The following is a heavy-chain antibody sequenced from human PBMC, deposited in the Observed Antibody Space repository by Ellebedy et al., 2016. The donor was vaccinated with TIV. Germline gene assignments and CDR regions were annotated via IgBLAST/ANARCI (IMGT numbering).Heavy chain of an antibody. V-gene: IGHV3-23*01. Sequence: GESLKISCAASGFTFRNFAMTWVRQAPGKGLECVSSISSSGVSSDYAGSVRGRVTISRDNSKSTLYLQMDSLRADDSAEYYCAKLDSSGYYYGRLDYWGQGTLVTVSS. D-gene: IGHD3-22*01. CDR1: GFTFRNFA. CDR3: AKLDSSGYYYGRLDY. J-gene: IGHJ4*02. CDR2: ISSSGVSS.